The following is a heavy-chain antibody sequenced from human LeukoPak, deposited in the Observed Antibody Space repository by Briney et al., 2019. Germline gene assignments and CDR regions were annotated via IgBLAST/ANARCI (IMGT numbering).Heavy chain of an antibody. CDR2: ITASGTAM. V-gene: IGHV3-48*02. J-gene: IGHJ4*02. CDR3: ASSGSYRFDY. CDR1: GFTFSSYW. D-gene: IGHD1-26*01. Sequence: GGSLRLSCAASGFTFSSYWMNWVRQAPGKGLEWVSHITASGTAMFYADSVKGRFTISRDNAKNSLYLQMNSLRDEDTAVYYCASSGSYRFDYWGQGTLVTVSS.